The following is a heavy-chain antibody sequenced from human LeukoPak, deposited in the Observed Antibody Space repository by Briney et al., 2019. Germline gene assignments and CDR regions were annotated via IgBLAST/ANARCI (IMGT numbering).Heavy chain of an antibody. J-gene: IGHJ6*03. CDR3: AKGPRYCSSLGCYMDV. V-gene: IGHV1-24*01. Sequence: GASVKVSCKVSGYTLTELSMHWVRQAPGKGLEWMGGFDPEDGETIYAQKFQGRVTMTEDTSTDTAYMELSSLRSEDTAVYYCAKGPRYCSSLGCYMDVWGKGTTVTVSS. CDR1: GYTLTELS. CDR2: FDPEDGET. D-gene: IGHD2-2*01.